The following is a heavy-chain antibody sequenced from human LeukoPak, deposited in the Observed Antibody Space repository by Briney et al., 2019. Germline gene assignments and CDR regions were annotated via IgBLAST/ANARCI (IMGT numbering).Heavy chain of an antibody. CDR1: GYTFTSYY. Sequence: ASVKVSCKASGYTFTSYYMHWVRQAPGQGLEWMGIINPSGGSTSYAQKFQGRVTMTRDTSTSTAYMELRSLRSDDTAVYYCARDIRLSYTQSWYYYYYMDVWGKGTTVTISS. CDR2: INPSGGST. CDR3: ARDIRLSYTQSWYYYYYMDV. J-gene: IGHJ6*03. V-gene: IGHV1-46*01. D-gene: IGHD3-10*01.